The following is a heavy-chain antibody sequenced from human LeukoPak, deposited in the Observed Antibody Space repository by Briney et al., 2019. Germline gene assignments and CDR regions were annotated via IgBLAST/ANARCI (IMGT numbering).Heavy chain of an antibody. V-gene: IGHV3-33*01. CDR3: ARDSAMVRVFDY. CDR2: IWYDGSNK. Sequence: PGRSLRLSCAASGFTFSSYGMHWVRQAPGKGLEWVAVIWYDGSNKYYADSVKGRFTISRDNSKNTLYLQMNSLRAEDTAVYYCARDSAMVRVFDYWGQGTLVTVSS. CDR1: GFTFSSYG. J-gene: IGHJ4*02. D-gene: IGHD3-10*01.